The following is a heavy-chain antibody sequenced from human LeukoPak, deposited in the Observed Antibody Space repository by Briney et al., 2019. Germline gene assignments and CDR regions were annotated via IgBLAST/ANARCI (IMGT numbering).Heavy chain of an antibody. D-gene: IGHD4-23*01. J-gene: IGHJ4*02. V-gene: IGHV4-39*07. CDR1: GGSISSSSYY. CDR2: IYYSGST. CDR3: ARDPRRGTVVKAQDDY. Sequence: PSETLSLTCTVSGGSISSSSYYWGWIRQPPGKGLEWIGSIYYSGSTYYNPSLKSQVTISVDTSKNQFSLKLSSVTAADTAVYYCARDPRRGTVVKAQDDYWGQGTLVTVSS.